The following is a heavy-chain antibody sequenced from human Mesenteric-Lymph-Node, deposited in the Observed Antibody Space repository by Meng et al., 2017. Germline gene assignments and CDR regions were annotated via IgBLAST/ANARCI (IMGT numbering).Heavy chain of an antibody. CDR3: AKIRIFGVINQDY. CDR1: GFTFSSYA. CDR2: IRGSGGST. Sequence: EVQLLESGGGLLQSGGSLSLSCAASGFTFSSYAMSWVRQALGKGLEWVSTIRGSGGSTFYTDSVKGRFTISRDNSKNTLYLQMNSLRAEDTAVYYCAKIRIFGVINQDYWGQGTLVTVSS. J-gene: IGHJ4*02. V-gene: IGHV3-23*01. D-gene: IGHD3-3*01.